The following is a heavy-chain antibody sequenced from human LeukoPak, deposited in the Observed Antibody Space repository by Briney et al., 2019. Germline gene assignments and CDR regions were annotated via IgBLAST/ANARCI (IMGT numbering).Heavy chain of an antibody. CDR1: GGSFSGYY. J-gene: IGHJ5*02. Sequence: SETLSLTCAVYGGSFSGYYWSWIRQPPGKGLEWIGEINHSGSTNYNLSLKSRVTISVDTSKNQFSLKLSSVTAADTAVYYCARGADRTVTIRDGKGWFDPWGQGTLVTVSS. V-gene: IGHV4-34*01. D-gene: IGHD4-11*01. CDR2: INHSGST. CDR3: ARGADRTVTIRDGKGWFDP.